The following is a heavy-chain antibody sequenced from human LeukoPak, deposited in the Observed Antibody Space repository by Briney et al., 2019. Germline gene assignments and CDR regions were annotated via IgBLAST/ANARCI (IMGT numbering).Heavy chain of an antibody. CDR3: ARSYMDV. CDR1: GGYISGYY. V-gene: IGHV4-4*07. Sequence: SETLSLTCTVSGGYISGYYWSWIRQPAGKGLEWVGRIYTSGSTHYNPSLKSRVTMSVDTSKNQFSLNLSSVTAADTAVYYCARSYMDVWGKGTTVTVSS. J-gene: IGHJ6*03. CDR2: IYTSGST.